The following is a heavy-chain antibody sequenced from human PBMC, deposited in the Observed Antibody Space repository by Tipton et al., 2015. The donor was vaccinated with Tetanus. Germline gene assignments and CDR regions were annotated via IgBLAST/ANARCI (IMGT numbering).Heavy chain of an antibody. V-gene: IGHV4-31*03. J-gene: IGHJ4*02. Sequence: TLSLTCTVSGGSISSGGYYWSWIRQHPGKGLEWIGYIYYSGSTYYNPSPKSRVTISVDTSKNQFPLKLSSVTAADTAVYYCARDGYNSAFDYWGQGTLVTVSS. CDR1: GGSISSGGYY. CDR3: ARDGYNSAFDY. D-gene: IGHD5-24*01. CDR2: IYYSGST.